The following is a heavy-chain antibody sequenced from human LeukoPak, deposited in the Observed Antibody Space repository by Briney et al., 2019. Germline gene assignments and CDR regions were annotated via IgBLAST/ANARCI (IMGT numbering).Heavy chain of an antibody. CDR3: ARVGSSGWYPTTEWNDY. Sequence: GPVKVSCKASGYTFTGYYMHWVRQAPGQGLEWMGWINPNSGGTNYAQKFQGRVTMTRDTSISTAYMELSRLRSDDTAVYYCARVGSSGWYPTTEWNDYWGQGTLVTVSS. CDR1: GYTFTGYY. J-gene: IGHJ4*02. V-gene: IGHV1-2*02. D-gene: IGHD6-19*01. CDR2: INPNSGGT.